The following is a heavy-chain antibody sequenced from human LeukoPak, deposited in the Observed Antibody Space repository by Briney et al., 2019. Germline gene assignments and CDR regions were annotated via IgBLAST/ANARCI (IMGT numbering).Heavy chain of an antibody. D-gene: IGHD6-19*01. J-gene: IGHJ4*02. CDR1: GFTFSSYS. V-gene: IGHV3-33*01. CDR2: IWCDGSNK. Sequence: PGGSLRLSCAASGFTFSSYSMHWVRQAPSKGLEWVAVIWCDGSNKYYADSVKGRFTISRDNSKNTLYLQMNSLRAEDTAVYYCARSPPGIAVAGGLDYWGQGTLVTVSS. CDR3: ARSPPGIAVAGGLDY.